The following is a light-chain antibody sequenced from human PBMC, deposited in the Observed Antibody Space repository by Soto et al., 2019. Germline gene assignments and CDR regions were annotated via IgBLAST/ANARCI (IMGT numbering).Light chain of an antibody. CDR1: SNDVGGYNY. CDR3: SSFTGSTTWV. V-gene: IGLV2-14*01. Sequence: QSALTQPASLSGSPGQSITMFCTGTSNDVGGYNYVSWYQQHPGKAPKLIIYEVSNRPSGISSRFSGSKSANTASLTFSGLQAEGEAEYYCSSFTGSTTWVFGRGTKLTVL. J-gene: IGLJ3*02. CDR2: EVS.